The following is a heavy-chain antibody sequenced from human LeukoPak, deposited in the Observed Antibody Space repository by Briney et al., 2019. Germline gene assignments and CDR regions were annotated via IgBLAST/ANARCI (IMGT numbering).Heavy chain of an antibody. CDR3: ARDRPAGIAANGAFDI. CDR2: INPNSGGT. Sequence: VKVSCKASGYTFTGYYMHWVRQAPGQGLEWMGWINPNSGGTNYAQKFQGRVTMTRDTSISTAYMELSRLRSDDTAVYYCARDRPAGIAANGAFDIWGQGTMVTVSS. V-gene: IGHV1-2*02. CDR1: GYTFTGYY. D-gene: IGHD6-13*01. J-gene: IGHJ3*02.